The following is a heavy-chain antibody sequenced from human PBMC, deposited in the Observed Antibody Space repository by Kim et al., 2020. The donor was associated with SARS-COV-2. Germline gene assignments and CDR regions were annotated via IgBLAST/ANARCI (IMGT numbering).Heavy chain of an antibody. Sequence: GGSLRLSCAASGFTFSSYGMHWVRQAPGKGLEWVAVIWYDGSNKYYADSVKGRFTISRDNSKNTLYLQMNSLRAEDTAVYYCARCGSMGYYGARTNYYGMDVWGQGTTVTVSS. J-gene: IGHJ6*02. V-gene: IGHV3-33*01. D-gene: IGHD1-26*01. CDR2: IWYDGSNK. CDR1: GFTFSSYG. CDR3: ARCGSMGYYGARTNYYGMDV.